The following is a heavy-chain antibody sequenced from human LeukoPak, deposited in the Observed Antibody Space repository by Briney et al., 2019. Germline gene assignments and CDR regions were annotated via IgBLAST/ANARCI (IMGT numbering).Heavy chain of an antibody. V-gene: IGHV1-69*13. Sequence: GASVKVSCKASGGTFISYAISWVRQAPGQGLEWMGGIIPIFGTANYAQKFQGRVTITADESTSTAYMELSSLRSEDTAVYYCARERGDIVVVPAAGLYNWFDPWGQGTLVTVSS. CDR3: ARERGDIVVVPAAGLYNWFDP. CDR1: GGTFISYA. CDR2: IIPIFGTA. D-gene: IGHD2-2*01. J-gene: IGHJ5*02.